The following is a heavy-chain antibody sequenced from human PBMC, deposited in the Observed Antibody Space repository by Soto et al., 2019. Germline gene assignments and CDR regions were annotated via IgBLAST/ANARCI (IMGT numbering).Heavy chain of an antibody. CDR3: ARSYSSGFDY. CDR1: GFTFRSYS. Sequence: GGSLRLSCAASGFTFRSYSMNWVRQAPGKGLEWVSYISSSSSTIYYADSVKGRFTISRDNAKNSLYLQMNSLRAEYTSVYYCARSYSSGFDYWGQGPLVTVSS. V-gene: IGHV3-48*04. J-gene: IGHJ4*02. D-gene: IGHD6-19*01. CDR2: ISSSSSTI.